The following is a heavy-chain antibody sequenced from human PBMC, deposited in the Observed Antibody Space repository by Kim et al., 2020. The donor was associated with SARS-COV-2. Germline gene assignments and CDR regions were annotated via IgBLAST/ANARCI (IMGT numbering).Heavy chain of an antibody. CDR2: MYPNHAAT. D-gene: IGHD3-16*01. Sequence: ASVKVSCKASGYTFTGYYIHWVRQAPGQGLEWMGWMYPNHAATKYAQNFQGRVTMTEDTSTDTAYMELSRLRFDDTALYYCGRGHYYAFDNWGQGTL. CDR1: GYTFTGYY. V-gene: IGHV1-2*02. CDR3: GRGHYYAFDN. J-gene: IGHJ4*02.